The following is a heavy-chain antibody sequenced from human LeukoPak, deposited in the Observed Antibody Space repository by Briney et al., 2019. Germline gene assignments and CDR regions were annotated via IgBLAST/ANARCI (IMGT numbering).Heavy chain of an antibody. CDR3: AGVWDYCGELLYRHSNWFDP. CDR1: GFTLDDYG. J-gene: IGHJ5*02. V-gene: IGHV3-20*04. Sequence: GGSLRLSCAASGFTLDDYGMSWVRQAPGKGLEWVSGINWNGGSTGYADSVKGRFTISRDNAKHSLYLQMNSLRAEDTALYYCAGVWDYCGELLYRHSNWFDPWGQGTLVTVSS. CDR2: INWNGGST. D-gene: IGHD3-10*01.